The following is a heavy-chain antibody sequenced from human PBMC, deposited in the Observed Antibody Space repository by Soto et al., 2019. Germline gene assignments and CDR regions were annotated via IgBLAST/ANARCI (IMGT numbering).Heavy chain of an antibody. J-gene: IGHJ4*02. CDR3: ARDFEY. V-gene: IGHV3-74*01. Sequence: EVQLVESGGGLVQPGGSLRLSCEASGFSFSTFWMHWVRQAPGKGLVWVSRINSDGSSTYYADSVKGRVTISRDNAKNALYLELHSLIPEDTDVYYCARDFEYWCQGTLVTVSS. CDR2: INSDGSST. CDR1: GFSFSTFW.